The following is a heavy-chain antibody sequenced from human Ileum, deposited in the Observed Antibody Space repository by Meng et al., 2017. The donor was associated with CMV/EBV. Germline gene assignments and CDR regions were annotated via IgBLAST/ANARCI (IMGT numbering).Heavy chain of an antibody. J-gene: IGHJ4*02. Sequence: VKVSCKASGYTFTSYDINWVRQATGQGLEWMGWMNPNSGNTGYAQKFQGRVTITRNTSISTAYMELSSLRSEDTAVYYCARGPAVAGNGFDYWGQGTLVTVSS. CDR3: ARGPAVAGNGFDY. CDR1: GYTFTSYD. CDR2: MNPNSGNT. D-gene: IGHD6-19*01. V-gene: IGHV1-8*03.